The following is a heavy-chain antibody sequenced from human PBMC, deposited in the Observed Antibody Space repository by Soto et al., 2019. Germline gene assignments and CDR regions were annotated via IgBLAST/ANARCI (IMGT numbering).Heavy chain of an antibody. Sequence: GESLKISCKGSGYSFTSYRIGWVRQMPGKGLEWMGIIYPGDSDTRYSPSFQGQVTISADKSISTAYLQWSSLKASDTAMYYCARRRTYSSSWYFVYFDYWGQGTLVTVSS. V-gene: IGHV5-51*01. D-gene: IGHD6-13*01. CDR1: GYSFTSYR. J-gene: IGHJ4*02. CDR3: ARRRTYSSSWYFVYFDY. CDR2: IYPGDSDT.